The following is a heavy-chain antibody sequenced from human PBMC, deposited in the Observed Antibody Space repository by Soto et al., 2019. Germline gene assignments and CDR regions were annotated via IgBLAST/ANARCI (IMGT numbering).Heavy chain of an antibody. CDR1: GFTFSSYA. V-gene: IGHV3-23*01. CDR2: ISGSGGST. D-gene: IGHD2-8*01. CDR3: AKDRLRARGVLLLNWFDP. J-gene: IGHJ5*02. Sequence: GGSLRLSCAASGFTFSSYAMSWVRQAPGKGLEWVSAISGSGGSTYYADSVKGRFTISRDNSKNTLYLQMNSLRAEDTAVYYCAKDRLRARGVLLLNWFDPWGQGTLVTVSS.